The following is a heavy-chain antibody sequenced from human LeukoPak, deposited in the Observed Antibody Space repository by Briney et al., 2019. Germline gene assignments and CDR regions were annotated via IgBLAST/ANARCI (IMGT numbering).Heavy chain of an antibody. CDR1: GGSISSGGYD. Sequence: SETLSLTGTVSGGSISSGGYDWSWIRQHPGKVLEWIGYIYYSGSTYYNPSLKNRDTISVDTSKNQFSLKLSSVTAADTAVYYCARDWPHPYYDILTGSYYYGMDVWGQGTTVTVSS. CDR3: ARDWPHPYYDILTGSYYYGMDV. V-gene: IGHV4-31*03. D-gene: IGHD3-9*01. J-gene: IGHJ6*02. CDR2: IYYSGST.